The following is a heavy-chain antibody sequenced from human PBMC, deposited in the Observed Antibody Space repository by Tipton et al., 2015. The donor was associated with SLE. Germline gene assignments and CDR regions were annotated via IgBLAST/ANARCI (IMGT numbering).Heavy chain of an antibody. CDR2: ISSSSTMI. CDR1: KFIFSCYE. D-gene: IGHD3-10*01. CDR3: ARGRDYFDF. Sequence: SLRLSCAASKFIFSCYEMNWVRQAPGKGLEWVSSISSSSTMIFYADSLKGRFTISRDNAKNALYLQMNSLRDDDTAVYFCARGRDYFDFWGQGTLVTVSS. J-gene: IGHJ4*02. V-gene: IGHV3-48*03.